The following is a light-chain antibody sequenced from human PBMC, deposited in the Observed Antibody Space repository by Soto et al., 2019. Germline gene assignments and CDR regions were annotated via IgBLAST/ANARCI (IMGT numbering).Light chain of an antibody. CDR3: MQAPQTPNT. V-gene: IGKV2-28*01. Sequence: DIVMTQSPLSLPVTPGEPASISCRSSQSLLHSNGYKYLNWYLQKPGQSPLLLIYLTSTRASGVPDRFSTSVSGTAFTLKISKVEADDVAVYSCMQAPQTPNTFGPGTKVYIK. CDR2: LTS. CDR1: QSLLHSNGYKY. J-gene: IGKJ3*01.